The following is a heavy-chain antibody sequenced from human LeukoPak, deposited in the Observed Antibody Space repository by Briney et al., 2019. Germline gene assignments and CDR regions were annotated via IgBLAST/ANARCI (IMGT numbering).Heavy chain of an antibody. CDR1: GFTFYNSW. CDR3: ASGTLSSSSMDV. D-gene: IGHD2-15*01. Sequence: GGSLRLSCAVSGFTFYNSWMHCLRQAPGKGLVWVSRINSDGSTSYADSVKGRFTISRDNAKNTLYLQMSSLRAEVMAVYYCASGTLSSSSMDVWGKGTTVTVSS. J-gene: IGHJ6*03. CDR2: INSDGST. V-gene: IGHV3-74*01.